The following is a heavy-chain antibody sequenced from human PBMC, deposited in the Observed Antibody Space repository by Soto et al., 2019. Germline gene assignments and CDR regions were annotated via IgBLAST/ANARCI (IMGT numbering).Heavy chain of an antibody. V-gene: IGHV4-4*02. Sequence: QVQLQESGPGLLKPSGTLSLTCTVSGDSMSSSNWWNWVRQPPGKGLEWIGEAHHSGRTNYNPSLXGXVXIXFGRSKNLFSLKLSSVTAADTAVSYCAISEATVLDYWGQGTLVTVSS. CDR2: AHHSGRT. CDR1: GDSMSSSNW. J-gene: IGHJ4*02. D-gene: IGHD4-17*01. CDR3: AISEATVLDY.